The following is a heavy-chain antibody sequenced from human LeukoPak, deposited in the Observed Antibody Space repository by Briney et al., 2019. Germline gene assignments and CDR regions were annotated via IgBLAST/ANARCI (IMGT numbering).Heavy chain of an antibody. CDR1: GFTLSTYG. CDR3: ARRYCTGANCRPYYYYGMDV. J-gene: IGHJ6*02. V-gene: IGHV3-33*01. D-gene: IGHD2-8*02. CDR2: IWYDGSRK. Sequence: GRSLRLSCAASGFTLSTYGMNWARHARGGGREWVAVIWYDGSRKECADCVECRYNVSRESSKNTVALQMNSLRAEDTAVYYRARRYCTGANCRPYYYYGMDVWGQGTTVTASS.